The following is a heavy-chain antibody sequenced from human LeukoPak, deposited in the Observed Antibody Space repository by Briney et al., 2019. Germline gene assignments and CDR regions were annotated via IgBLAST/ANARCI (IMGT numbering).Heavy chain of an antibody. CDR3: GMSGNRVPLQDDVFDV. D-gene: IGHD1-26*01. V-gene: IGHV5-51*01. CDR2: IYPGDSGP. Sequence: GESLKISCKVPGYRFTSYCIGWVRQMPGKGLEWMGIIYPGDSGPTYSPSFQGQVTISVDKSINTAYLQWSSLQASDTAMYYCGMSGNRVPLQDDVFDVWGQGTMVTVST. J-gene: IGHJ3*01. CDR1: GYRFTSYC.